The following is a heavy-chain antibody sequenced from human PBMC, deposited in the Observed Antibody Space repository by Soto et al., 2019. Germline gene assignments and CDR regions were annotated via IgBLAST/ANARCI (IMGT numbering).Heavy chain of an antibody. Sequence: EVQLLESGGDLVQPGGSLRLSCAASGFTFTNYAMAWVRQAPGKGLEWVSATSGSGGSSFYADSVKGRFTISRDNSKSTLYLQMNSLRVEDTPVYYCAKDQQWLVRSNFDFWGQGILVTVSS. V-gene: IGHV3-23*01. CDR3: AKDQQWLVRSNFDF. CDR1: GFTFTNYA. CDR2: TSGSGGSS. J-gene: IGHJ4*02. D-gene: IGHD6-19*01.